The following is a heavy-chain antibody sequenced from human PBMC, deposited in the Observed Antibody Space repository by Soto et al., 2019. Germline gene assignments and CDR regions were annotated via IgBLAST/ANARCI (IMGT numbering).Heavy chain of an antibody. V-gene: IGHV4-34*01. Sequence: QVQLQQWGAGLLKSSETLSLTCAVYGGSFSGYYWSWIRQPPGKGLEWIGEINHSGSSNYNPSLKSRVTISLDRSKNQFSLKLSSVTAADTAVYYCARTWSGYNSHWGQGTLVSVSS. CDR2: INHSGSS. CDR3: ARTWSGYNSH. J-gene: IGHJ4*02. CDR1: GGSFSGYY. D-gene: IGHD6-25*01.